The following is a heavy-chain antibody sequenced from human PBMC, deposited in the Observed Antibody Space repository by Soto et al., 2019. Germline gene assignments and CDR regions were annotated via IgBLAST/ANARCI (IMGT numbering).Heavy chain of an antibody. CDR2: IIPIFATA. D-gene: IGHD6-6*01. CDR1: GGTFRSYV. J-gene: IGHJ4*02. V-gene: IGHV1-69*13. CDR3: ARSQALYFDY. Sequence: SVKVSCKASGGTFRSYVINWVRQAPGQGLEWMGEIIPIFATANYAQKFQGRVTITADESTSTAYLELSSLRSEDTAVYYCARSQALYFDYWGQGTLVTVSS.